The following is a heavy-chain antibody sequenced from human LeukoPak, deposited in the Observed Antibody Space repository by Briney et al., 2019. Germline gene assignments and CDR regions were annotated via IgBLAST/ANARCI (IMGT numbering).Heavy chain of an antibody. D-gene: IGHD4-17*01. Sequence: GASVKVSCKASAYTFTSYGISWVRQAPGQGLEWMGWISAYNGNTNYAQKLQGRVTMTTDTSTSTAYMELRSLRSDDTAVYYCARGDDYGDYGYYFDYWGQGTLVTVSS. CDR3: ARGDDYGDYGYYFDY. CDR1: AYTFTSYG. J-gene: IGHJ4*02. CDR2: ISAYNGNT. V-gene: IGHV1-18*01.